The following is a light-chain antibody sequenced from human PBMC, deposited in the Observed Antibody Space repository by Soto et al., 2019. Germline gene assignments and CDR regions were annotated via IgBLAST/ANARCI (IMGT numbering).Light chain of an antibody. V-gene: IGKV3-15*01. Sequence: IVMPQSPATLSVSPVSISILSCMASQSISVTLAWYQQKPGQAPRLLIYGASTRATSFPARFSGSGSGTDFTLTISSLQSEDFAVYYCQQYNNWPWTFGQGTKVDIK. CDR2: GAS. J-gene: IGKJ1*01. CDR1: QSISVT. CDR3: QQYNNWPWT.